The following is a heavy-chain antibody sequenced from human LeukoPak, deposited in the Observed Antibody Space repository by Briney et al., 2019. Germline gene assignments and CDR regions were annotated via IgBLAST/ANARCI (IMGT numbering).Heavy chain of an antibody. CDR3: AREGLGFCSSTTCYRTRWFDP. CDR1: GFTFSNYA. Sequence: GGSLRLSCAASGFTFSNYAVHWVRQAPGKGLEWVAVISYDGSNKYYAESVKGRFTISRDNSKKMLYLQMNSLIPEDTAVYYCAREGLGFCSSTTCYRTRWFDPWGQGTLVTVSS. D-gene: IGHD2-2*01. V-gene: IGHV3-30-3*01. CDR2: ISYDGSNK. J-gene: IGHJ5*02.